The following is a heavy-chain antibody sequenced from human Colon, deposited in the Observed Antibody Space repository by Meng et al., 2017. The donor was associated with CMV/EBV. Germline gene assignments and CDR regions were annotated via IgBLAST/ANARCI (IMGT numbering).Heavy chain of an antibody. CDR3: VRESWYFDF. Sequence: QGLLVPSGTEVKKPGASVKVSCKTSGYTFTANHLHWVRQAPGQGLEWMGWIYPQDGGTYFAQKFQDRVTLTRDTSITTAYMELSGLTSDDTAIYYCVRESWYFDFWGEGTLVTVSS. J-gene: IGHJ4*02. CDR1: GYTFTANH. CDR2: IYPQDGGT. V-gene: IGHV1-2*02. D-gene: IGHD6-13*01.